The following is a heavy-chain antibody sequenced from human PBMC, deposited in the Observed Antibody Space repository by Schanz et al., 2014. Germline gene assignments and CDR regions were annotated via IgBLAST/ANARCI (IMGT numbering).Heavy chain of an antibody. CDR2: IWYDGNNK. J-gene: IGHJ3*02. Sequence: QVQLVESGGGGAKPGGPLGSPCPRSGSTFSSYGMNWARRVPGKGLEWVAVIWYDGNNKFYADSVKGRFIISRDNSKNTLDLQMNSLRDEDTALYYCAKDMHKDYGGKPQAFDIWGQGTMVTVSS. D-gene: IGHD4-17*01. V-gene: IGHV3-33*06. CDR1: GSTFSSYG. CDR3: AKDMHKDYGGKPQAFDI.